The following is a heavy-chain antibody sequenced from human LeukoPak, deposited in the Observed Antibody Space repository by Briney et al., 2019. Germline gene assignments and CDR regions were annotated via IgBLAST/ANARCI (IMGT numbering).Heavy chain of an antibody. CDR1: GYTFTSYG. V-gene: IGHV1-18*01. CDR2: ISAYNGNT. CDR3: ASTPYYDSSGYNY. Sequence: GASVKVSCKASGYTFTSYGISWVRQAPGHRLEWMGWISAYNGNTNYAQKLQGRVTMTTDTSTSTAYMELRSLRSDDTAVYYCASTPYYDSSGYNYWGQGTLVTVSS. D-gene: IGHD3-22*01. J-gene: IGHJ4*02.